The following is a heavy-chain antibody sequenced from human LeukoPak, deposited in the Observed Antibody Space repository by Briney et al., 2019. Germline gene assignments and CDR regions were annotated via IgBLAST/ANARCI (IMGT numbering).Heavy chain of an antibody. J-gene: IGHJ5*02. CDR1: GGSISHYY. V-gene: IGHV4-59*01. Sequence: SETLSLTCTVSGGSISHYYWSWIRQPPGKGLEWIGYMYNSGSTNCNPSLESRVTMSVDTSKNQFSLRLSSVTAADAAVYYCARVIYGDYGDNWFDPWGQGTLVTVSS. D-gene: IGHD4-17*01. CDR2: MYNSGST. CDR3: ARVIYGDYGDNWFDP.